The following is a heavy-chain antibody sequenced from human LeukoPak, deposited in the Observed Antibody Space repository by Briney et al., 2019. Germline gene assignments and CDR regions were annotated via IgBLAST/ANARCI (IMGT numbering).Heavy chain of an antibody. CDR3: ARPAGPLGAFDI. Sequence: SVKVSCKASGGTFSSYAISWVRQAPGQGLEWMGRIIPILGIANYAQKFQGRVTITADKSTSTAYMELSSLRSEDTAVYYCARPAGPLGAFDIWGQGTMVTVSS. D-gene: IGHD7-27*01. J-gene: IGHJ3*02. CDR1: GGTFSSYA. CDR2: IIPILGIA. V-gene: IGHV1-69*04.